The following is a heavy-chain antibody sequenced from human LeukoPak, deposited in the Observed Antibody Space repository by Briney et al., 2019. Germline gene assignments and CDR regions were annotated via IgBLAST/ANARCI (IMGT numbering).Heavy chain of an antibody. CDR2: IYSGGST. Sequence: GGSLRLSCSTSGFPVSSNYMSWVRQARGKVLGWVSVIYSGGSTNYAESLKGRFTISRDNSKNTPYLQMSSLRAEDTAVYYCARAYDSSGYYESWGQETLVTVSS. D-gene: IGHD3-22*01. CDR3: ARAYDSSGYYES. V-gene: IGHV3-53*01. J-gene: IGHJ4*02. CDR1: GFPVSSNY.